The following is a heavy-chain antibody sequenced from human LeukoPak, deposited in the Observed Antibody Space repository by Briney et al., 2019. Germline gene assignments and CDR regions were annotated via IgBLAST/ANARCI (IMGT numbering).Heavy chain of an antibody. CDR3: VKHWGF. D-gene: IGHD3-16*01. J-gene: IGHJ4*02. CDR2: INYRGKT. V-gene: IGHV4-39*01. Sequence: SETLSCTCTVSGGSISSSSYFWGWIRQPPGKGLEWIGSINYRGKTYYNPSLKSRVTVSVDASKNQFSLKVDSVTAADTAVYYCVKHWGFWGRGALVTVSS. CDR1: GGSISSSSYF.